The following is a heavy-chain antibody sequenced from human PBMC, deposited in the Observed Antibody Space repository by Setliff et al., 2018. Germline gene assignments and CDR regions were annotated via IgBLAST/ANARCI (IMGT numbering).Heavy chain of an antibody. Sequence: PSETLSLTCTVSGGSISSGDYYWSWIRQPPGKGLEWIGYIYSSGSTYYNPSLKSRVSISVDTSKNQFSLKLSSVTAADTAVYYCARASRYYYDNLATLDYWGQGTLVTVSS. CDR1: GGSISSGDYY. CDR2: IYSSGST. D-gene: IGHD3-22*01. J-gene: IGHJ4*02. CDR3: ARASRYYYDNLATLDY. V-gene: IGHV4-30-4*08.